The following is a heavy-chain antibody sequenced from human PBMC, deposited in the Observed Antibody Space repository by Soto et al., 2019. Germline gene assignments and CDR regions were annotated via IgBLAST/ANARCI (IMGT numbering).Heavy chain of an antibody. CDR1: GFSLTTGGLG. Sequence: QITLKASGPALVNPTQTLTLTCTFSGFSLTTGGLGVGWIRQPPGQALEWLALIYWNGDKRYNPSLRSTLTITSDTSKNQVVLTMTNMDPVDTATYYCGHRSSSFDFWGNDQWGQGNLVTVSS. J-gene: IGHJ4*02. CDR3: GHRSSSFDFWGNDQ. D-gene: IGHD3-3*01. V-gene: IGHV2-5*01. CDR2: IYWNGDK.